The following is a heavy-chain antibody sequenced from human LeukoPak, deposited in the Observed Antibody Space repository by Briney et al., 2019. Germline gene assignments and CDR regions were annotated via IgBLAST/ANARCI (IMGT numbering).Heavy chain of an antibody. J-gene: IGHJ5*02. CDR2: IYYSGST. CDR3: ARVGSQHPSGTSGWFDP. Sequence: SETLSLTCTVSGGSISSSSYYWGWIRQPPGKGLEWIGSIYYSGSTYYNPSLKSRVTISVDTSKNQFSLKLSSVTAADTAVYYCARVGSQHPSGTSGWFDPWGQGTLVTVSS. D-gene: IGHD2-2*01. V-gene: IGHV4-39*07. CDR1: GGSISSSSYY.